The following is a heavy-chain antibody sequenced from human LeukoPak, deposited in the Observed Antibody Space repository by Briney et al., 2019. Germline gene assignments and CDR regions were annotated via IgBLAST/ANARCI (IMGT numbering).Heavy chain of an antibody. CDR1: GFTFSSYE. D-gene: IGHD4-17*01. CDR3: ARETTVSDYFDS. Sequence: GGSLRLSCAASGFTFSSYEMNWVRQAPGKGLEWVSYVSSSGSTIYYADSVKGRFTISRDNAKNSLYLQMNSLRAEDTALYYCARETTVSDYFDSWGQGTLVTVSS. CDR2: VSSSGSTI. V-gene: IGHV3-48*03. J-gene: IGHJ4*02.